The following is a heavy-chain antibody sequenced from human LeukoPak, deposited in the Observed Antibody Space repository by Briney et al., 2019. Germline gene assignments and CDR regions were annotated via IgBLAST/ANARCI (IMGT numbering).Heavy chain of an antibody. CDR3: AREPLPYCIGGSCYESAIDY. CDR1: GGSISSYY. Sequence: PSETLSLTCTVSGGSISSYYWSWIRQPAGKGLEWIGRIYTSGSTNYNPSLKSRVTMSVDTSKHQFPLKLSSVTAADTAVYYCAREPLPYCIGGSCYESAIDYWGQGTLVTVSS. CDR2: IYTSGST. J-gene: IGHJ4*02. D-gene: IGHD2-15*01. V-gene: IGHV4-4*07.